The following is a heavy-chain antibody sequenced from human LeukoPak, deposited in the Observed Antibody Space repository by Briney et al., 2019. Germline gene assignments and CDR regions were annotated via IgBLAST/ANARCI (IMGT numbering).Heavy chain of an antibody. V-gene: IGHV5-51*01. J-gene: IGHJ5*02. D-gene: IGHD2-2*03. CDR2: IYPGDSDT. CDR1: GSSFTSYW. Sequence: GESLQISFKGSGSSFTSYWIGWVRPMPGKGLEWMGIIYPGDSDTRYSPSFQGQVTISADKSISTAYLQWSSLKASDTAMYYCVRHGGGYCRSTSCYLFGPWGQGTLVTVSS. CDR3: VRHGGGYCRSTSCYLFGP.